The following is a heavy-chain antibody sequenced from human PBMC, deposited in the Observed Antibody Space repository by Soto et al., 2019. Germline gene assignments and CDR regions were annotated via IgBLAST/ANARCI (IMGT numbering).Heavy chain of an antibody. CDR2: INPNSGGT. CDR1: GYTFTGYY. V-gene: IGHV1-2*02. D-gene: IGHD4-4*01. Sequence: GASVKVSCKASGYTFTGYYMHWVRQAPGQGLEWMGWINPNSGGTNYAQKFQGRFTMTRDTSISTAYMELSRLRSDDTAVYYCARVEPTVTTVRYYYYGMDVWGQGTTVTVSS. CDR3: ARVEPTVTTVRYYYYGMDV. J-gene: IGHJ6*02.